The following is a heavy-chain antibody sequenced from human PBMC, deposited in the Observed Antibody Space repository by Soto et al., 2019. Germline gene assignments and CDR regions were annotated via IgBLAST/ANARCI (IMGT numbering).Heavy chain of an antibody. D-gene: IGHD3-22*01. CDR1: GGSISSGDYY. V-gene: IGHV4-30-2*01. Sequence: SETLSLTCTVSGGSISSGDYYWSWIRQPPGKGLEWVGDIYHSGSTNYNPSLKSRVTISVDRSKNQFSLKLSSVTAADTAVYYCAREDSSGYYGNFDYWGQGTLVPVSS. CDR2: IYHSGST. CDR3: AREDSSGYYGNFDY. J-gene: IGHJ4*02.